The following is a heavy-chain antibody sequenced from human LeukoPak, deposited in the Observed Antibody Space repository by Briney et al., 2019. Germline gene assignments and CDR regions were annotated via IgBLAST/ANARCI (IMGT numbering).Heavy chain of an antibody. Sequence: GGSLRLSCAASGFTFSNHGMNWVRQAPGKGLEWVSGISPSGDITYYADSVKGRFTISRDNAKNSLYLQMNSLRAEDTAVYYCTRGGTAMVKRLDYWGQGTLVTVSS. CDR3: TRGGTAMVKRLDY. V-gene: IGHV3-21*01. CDR1: GFTFSNHG. D-gene: IGHD5-18*01. J-gene: IGHJ4*02. CDR2: ISPSGDIT.